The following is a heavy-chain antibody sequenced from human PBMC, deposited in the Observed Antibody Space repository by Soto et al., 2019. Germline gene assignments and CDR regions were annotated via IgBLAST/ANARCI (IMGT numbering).Heavy chain of an antibody. CDR3: ARDYVGDFWSGYYNWFDL. CDR2: INTSGST. D-gene: IGHD3-3*01. Sequence: SGTLSLTCTVSGGSISSYHWSWIRQPAGKGLEWIGRINTSGSTNYNPSLKSRVTMSVDTSKNKFSLKLISVIAADTAVYYCARDYVGDFWSGYYNWFDLWGQVTLVTVSS. V-gene: IGHV4-4*07. CDR1: GGSISSYH. J-gene: IGHJ5*02.